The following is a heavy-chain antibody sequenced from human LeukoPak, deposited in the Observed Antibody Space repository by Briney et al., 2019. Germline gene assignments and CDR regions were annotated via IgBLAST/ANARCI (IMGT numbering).Heavy chain of an antibody. CDR3: ARGSSLYYDILTGYPYFDY. CDR2: INHSGST. Sequence: PSETLSLTCAVYGGSFSGYYWSWIRQPPGKGLEWIGEINHSGSTNYNPSLKSRVTISVDTSKNQFSLKLSSVTAADTAVYYCARGSSLYYDILTGYPYFDYWGQGTLVTVSS. D-gene: IGHD3-9*01. V-gene: IGHV4-34*01. CDR1: GGSFSGYY. J-gene: IGHJ4*02.